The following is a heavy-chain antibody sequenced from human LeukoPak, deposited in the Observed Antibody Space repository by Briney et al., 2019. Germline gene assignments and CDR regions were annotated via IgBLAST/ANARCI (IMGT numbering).Heavy chain of an antibody. J-gene: IGHJ4*02. CDR2: ISYDGSNK. CDR3: AKGPTTYFYDSFDY. D-gene: IGHD3-22*01. Sequence: GGSLRLSCAASGFTFSDYGMHWVRQAPGKGLEWVAVISYDGSNKYYADSVKGRFTISRDNSKNTLYLQMNSLRAEDTAVYYCAKGPTTYFYDSFDYWGQGSLVTVSS. V-gene: IGHV3-30*18. CDR1: GFTFSDYG.